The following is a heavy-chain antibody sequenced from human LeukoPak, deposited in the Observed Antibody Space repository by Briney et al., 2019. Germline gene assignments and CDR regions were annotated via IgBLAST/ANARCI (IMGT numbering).Heavy chain of an antibody. J-gene: IGHJ6*03. CDR1: GFTFSSYA. D-gene: IGHD3-16*01. CDR3: AKLGGQELHNYYVAV. V-gene: IGHV3-23*01. CDR2: IIDRGEST. Sequence: GGSLRLSCAASGFTFSSYAMSWPRQAPGKGLEWVSGIIDRGESTYYANFAKGRLTISRDNSNNTLYLQMNSLRAEDTAVYYCAKLGGQELHNYYVAVCGKGTTVAVSS.